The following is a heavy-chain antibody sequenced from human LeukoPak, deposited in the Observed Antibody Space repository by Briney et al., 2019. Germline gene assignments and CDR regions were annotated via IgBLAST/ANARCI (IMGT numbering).Heavy chain of an antibody. J-gene: IGHJ4*02. CDR2: IVVGSGNT. D-gene: IGHD4-11*01. CDR3: AASLDYSNPFGY. CDR1: GFTFTSSA. Sequence: VASVKVSCKASGFTFTSSAVQWVRQARGQRLEWIGWIVVGSGNTNYAQKFQERVTITRDVSTSTAYMELSSLRSEDTAVYYCAASLDYSNPFGYWGQGTLVTVSS. V-gene: IGHV1-58*01.